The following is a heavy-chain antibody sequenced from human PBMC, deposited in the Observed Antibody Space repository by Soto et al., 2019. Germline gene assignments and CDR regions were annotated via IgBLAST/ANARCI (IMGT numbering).Heavy chain of an antibody. CDR1: GGSISSYY. CDR3: ARSGDIVVVPADWFDP. D-gene: IGHD2-2*01. V-gene: IGHV4-59*08. CDR2: IYYSGST. J-gene: IGHJ5*02. Sequence: SETLSLTCTVSGGSISSYYWSWIRQPPGKGLEWIGYIYYSGSTNYNPSLKSRVTMSVDTSKNQFSLKLSSVTAADTAVYYCARSGDIVVVPADWFDPWGQGTLVTVSS.